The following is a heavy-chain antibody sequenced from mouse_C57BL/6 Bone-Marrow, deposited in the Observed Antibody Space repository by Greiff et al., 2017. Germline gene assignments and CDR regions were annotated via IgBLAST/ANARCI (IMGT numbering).Heavy chain of an antibody. J-gene: IGHJ1*03. CDR2: SRNKANDYTT. CDR3: ARVYYDYAWYFDV. Sequence: EVKLVDSGGGLVQSGRSLRLSCATSGFTFSDFYMEWVRQAPGKGLEWIAASRNKANDYTTEYSASVKGRFIVSRDTSQSILYLQMNALRAEDTAIYYCARVYYDYAWYFDVWGTGTTVTVSS. V-gene: IGHV7-1*01. CDR1: GFTFSDFY. D-gene: IGHD2-4*01.